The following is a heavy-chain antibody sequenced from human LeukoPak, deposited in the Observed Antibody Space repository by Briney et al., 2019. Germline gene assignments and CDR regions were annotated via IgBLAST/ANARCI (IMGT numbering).Heavy chain of an antibody. V-gene: IGHV4-38-2*01. Sequence: SETLSLTCAASGYSISSGYYWGWIRPPPGKGLEWIGSIYHSGSTYYNPSLKSRVTISVDTSKNQFSLKLSSVTAADTAVYYCARGNYYDSSGYYPGVFDPWGQGTLVTVSS. CDR3: ARGNYYDSSGYYPGVFDP. D-gene: IGHD3-22*01. J-gene: IGHJ5*02. CDR2: IYHSGST. CDR1: GYSISSGYY.